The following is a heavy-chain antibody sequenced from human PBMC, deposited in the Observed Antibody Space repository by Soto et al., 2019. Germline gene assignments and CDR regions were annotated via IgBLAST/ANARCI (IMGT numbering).Heavy chain of an antibody. Sequence: QVQLVESGGGVVQPGRSLRLSCAASGFTFSSYGMHWVRQAPGKGLEWVAVIWYDGTNKYNADFVKGRFTISRDNSKNTLYLQMNSLRAEDTVVYYCARDGRDFDYWGQGTLVTVSS. CDR3: ARDGRDFDY. CDR1: GFTFSSYG. J-gene: IGHJ4*02. CDR2: IWYDGTNK. V-gene: IGHV3-33*01.